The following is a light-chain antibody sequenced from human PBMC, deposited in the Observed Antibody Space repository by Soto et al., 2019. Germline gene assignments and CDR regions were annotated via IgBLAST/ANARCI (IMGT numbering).Light chain of an antibody. CDR1: QSISRW. CDR3: QQYNNAWT. V-gene: IGKV1-5*01. J-gene: IGKJ1*01. Sequence: DIQMTQSPSTLSASVGDRVTITCRASQSISRWLAWYQQKPGKAPNLLIFDASSLESGVPSRFSVSGSGTEFSLTISSLQPDDFATYFCQQYNNAWTFGQVTKVEIK. CDR2: DAS.